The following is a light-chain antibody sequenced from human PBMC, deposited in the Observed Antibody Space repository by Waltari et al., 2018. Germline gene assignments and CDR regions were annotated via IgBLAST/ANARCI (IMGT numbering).Light chain of an antibody. J-gene: IGLJ3*02. CDR2: GDN. CDR3: CSYAGSYTWV. CDR1: SSDVGNYNL. V-gene: IGLV2-23*01. Sequence: QSALTQPASVSGSPGQSITISCTGTSSDVGNYNLVSWYQQYPCKAPKVMIYGDNRRPSGVSYRFSGPKSGNTASLTISGVQAEDEADYYCCSYAGSYTWVFGGGTKLTVL.